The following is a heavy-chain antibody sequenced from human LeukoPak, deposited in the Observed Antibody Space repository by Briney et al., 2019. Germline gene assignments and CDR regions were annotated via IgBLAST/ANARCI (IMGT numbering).Heavy chain of an antibody. D-gene: IGHD3-10*01. J-gene: IGHJ3*02. CDR1: GFSFSTDP. Sequence: GGSLRLSCAASGFSFSTDPMSWVRQAPGKGLEWVSAISPDKTYYADSVKGRLTISRDNYKNTVDLQFNSPRAEDTAKYYCVKEHVDRAFTRSFEIWGQGTVVTVSS. V-gene: IGHV3-23*01. CDR3: VKEHVDRAFTRSFEI. CDR2: ISPDKT.